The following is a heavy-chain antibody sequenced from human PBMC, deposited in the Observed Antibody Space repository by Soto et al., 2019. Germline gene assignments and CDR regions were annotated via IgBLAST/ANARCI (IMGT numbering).Heavy chain of an antibody. CDR2: ISGSGGST. V-gene: IGHV3-23*01. J-gene: IGHJ6*02. Sequence: GGSLRLSCAASGFTFSSYAMSWVRQAPGKGLEWVSAISGSGGSTYYADSVKGRFTISRDNSKNTLYLQMNSPRAEDTAVYYCAKDSSSWDYYYYGMDVWGQGTTVTVS. D-gene: IGHD6-13*01. CDR1: GFTFSSYA. CDR3: AKDSSSWDYYYYGMDV.